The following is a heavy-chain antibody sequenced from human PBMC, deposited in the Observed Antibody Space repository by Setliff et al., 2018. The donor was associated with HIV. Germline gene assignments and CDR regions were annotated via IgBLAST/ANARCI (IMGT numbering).Heavy chain of an antibody. V-gene: IGHV4-4*09. J-gene: IGHJ5*02. CDR3: ARDGRYSFGYNWFDP. CDR2: IYSSGTT. Sequence: SETLSLTCFVSGVSISDHYWGWIRQPPGKGLEWIGYIYSSGTTQYNPSVESRVTMSLDTSRDQFSLNLRSVTAADTAVYFCARDGRYSFGYNWFDPWGQGTLVTVS. D-gene: IGHD5-18*01. CDR1: GVSISDHY.